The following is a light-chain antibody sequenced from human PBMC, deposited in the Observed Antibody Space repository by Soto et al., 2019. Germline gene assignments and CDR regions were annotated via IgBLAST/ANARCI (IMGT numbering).Light chain of an antibody. J-gene: IGKJ2*01. V-gene: IGKV1-33*01. CDR1: QDIPNS. CDR3: QQHNGLPT. Sequence: IQMTHSPSSLSASVGDRVTITCQASQDIPNSVNWYQQRPGKAPKLLIYDATNLETGVQPRFSGSGSVTYFTFTISSLQPEDLATYYSQQHNGLPTFGQGTKLEI. CDR2: DAT.